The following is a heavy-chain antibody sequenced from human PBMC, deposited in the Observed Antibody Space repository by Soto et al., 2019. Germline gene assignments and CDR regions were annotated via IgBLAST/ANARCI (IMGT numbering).Heavy chain of an antibody. D-gene: IGHD3-10*01. V-gene: IGHV6-1*01. CDR3: ARDYEELLWSGELLLYGMDV. CDR1: GDSVSSNSAA. CDR2: TYYRSKWYN. J-gene: IGHJ6*02. Sequence: SQTLSLTCAISGDSVSSNSAAWNWIRQSPSRGLEWLGRTYYRSKWYNDYAVSVKSRITINPDTSKNQFSPQLNSVTTEDTAVYYCARDYEELLWSGELLLYGMDVWGQGTTVTVSS.